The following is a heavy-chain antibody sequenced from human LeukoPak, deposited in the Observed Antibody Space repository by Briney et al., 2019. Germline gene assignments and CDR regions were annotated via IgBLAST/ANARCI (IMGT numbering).Heavy chain of an antibody. J-gene: IGHJ5*02. CDR2: IIPIFGTA. V-gene: IGHV1-69*06. D-gene: IGHD1-26*01. CDR3: ARTPPISGSYFRFDP. Sequence: SVKVSCKASGGTFSSYAISWVRQAPGQGLEWMGGIIPIFGTANYAQKFQGRVTITADKSTSTAYMELSSLRSEDTAVYYCARTPPISGSYFRFDPWGQGTLVTVSS. CDR1: GGTFSSYA.